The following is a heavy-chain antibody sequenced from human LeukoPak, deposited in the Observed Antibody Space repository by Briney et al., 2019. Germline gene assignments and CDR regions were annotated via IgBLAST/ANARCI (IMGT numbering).Heavy chain of an antibody. D-gene: IGHD1-26*01. CDR1: GFTFSSCA. J-gene: IGHJ6*03. V-gene: IGHV3-23*01. Sequence: GGSLRLSFAASGFTFSSCAMNWVRQAPGKGLEWVSGISGSGAATYYADSVKGRFTISRDNSKNTLYLQMNSLRAEDTAVYYCAKEKEVGANIYYMDVWGKGTTVTVSS. CDR3: AKEKEVGANIYYMDV. CDR2: ISGSGAAT.